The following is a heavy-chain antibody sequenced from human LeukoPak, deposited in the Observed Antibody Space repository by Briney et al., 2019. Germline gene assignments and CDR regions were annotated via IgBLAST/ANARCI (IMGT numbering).Heavy chain of an antibody. D-gene: IGHD4-17*01. CDR1: GGSISSYY. J-gene: IGHJ3*02. CDR3: ARHGDYDAFDI. Sequence: PSETLSLTCTVSGGSISSYYWSWIRQPPGKGLEWIGHIYYSGSTNYNPSLKSRVTISVDTSKNQFSLKLSSVTAADTAVYYCARHGDYDAFDIWGQGTMVTVSS. V-gene: IGHV4-59*08. CDR2: IYYSGST.